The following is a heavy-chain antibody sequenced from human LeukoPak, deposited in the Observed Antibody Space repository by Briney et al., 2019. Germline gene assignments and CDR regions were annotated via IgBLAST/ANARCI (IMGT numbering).Heavy chain of an antibody. CDR1: GFTFSSYW. D-gene: IGHD6-13*01. Sequence: GGSLRLSCAASGFTFSSYWMSWVRQAPGKGLEWVANIKQDGSEKYYVDSVKGRFTISRDNAKNSLYLQMSSLRAEDTAVYYCAKAAGLPYYYYYMDVWGKGTTVTVSS. J-gene: IGHJ6*03. CDR3: AKAAGLPYYYYYMDV. CDR2: IKQDGSEK. V-gene: IGHV3-7*01.